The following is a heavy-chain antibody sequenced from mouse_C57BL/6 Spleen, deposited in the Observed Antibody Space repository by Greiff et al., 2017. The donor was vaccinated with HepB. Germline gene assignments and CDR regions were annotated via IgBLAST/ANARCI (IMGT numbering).Heavy chain of an antibody. D-gene: IGHD3-2*02. CDR1: GYTFTDYY. Sequence: EVQLQQSGPELVKPGASVKISCKASGYTFTDYYMNWVKQSHGKSLEWIGDINPNNGGTSYNQKFKGKATLTVDKSSSTAYMELRSLTSEDSAVYYCARDGTAQATCAYWGQGTLVTVSA. CDR3: ARDGTAQATCAY. V-gene: IGHV1-26*01. CDR2: INPNNGGT. J-gene: IGHJ3*01.